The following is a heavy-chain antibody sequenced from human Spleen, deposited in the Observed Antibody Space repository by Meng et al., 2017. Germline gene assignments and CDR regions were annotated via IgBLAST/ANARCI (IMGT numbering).Heavy chain of an antibody. J-gene: IGHJ4*02. V-gene: IGHV1-2*06. D-gene: IGHD6-13*01. CDR1: GYTFAGYW. CDR2: IDPNNDHT. Sequence: QVQQVQTGPEVQKPGASVTLSCKPSGYTFAGYWIHWLRQDPGQGLEWMGRIDPNNDHTQYAQNFQGRVTMNSDTSISTVYMELNGLRSDDTAVYYCARDEDISAAGKLFGDYWGQGTLVTVSS. CDR3: ARDEDISAAGKLFGDY.